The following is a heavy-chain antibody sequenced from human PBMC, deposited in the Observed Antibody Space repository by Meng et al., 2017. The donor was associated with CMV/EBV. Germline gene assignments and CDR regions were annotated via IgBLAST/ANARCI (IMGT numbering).Heavy chain of an antibody. V-gene: IGHV4-31*02. CDR1: GGSSSSGGYY. J-gene: IGHJ5*02. CDR2: IYYSGST. D-gene: IGHD3-10*01. Sequence: GGSSSSGGYYWRWSRQHPGKGLEWIGYIYYSGSTYYNPSLKSRVTISVDTSKNQFSLKLSSVTAADTAVYYCARDTMVRGGVWFDPWGQGTLVTVSS. CDR3: ARDTMVRGGVWFDP.